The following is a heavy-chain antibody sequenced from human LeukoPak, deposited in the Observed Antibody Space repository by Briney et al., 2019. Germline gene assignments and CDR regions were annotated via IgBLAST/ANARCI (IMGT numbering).Heavy chain of an antibody. Sequence: SVKVSCKASGYTFTSYGISWVRQAPGQGLEWMGRIIPILGIANYAQKFQGRVTITADKSTSTAYMVLSSLRSEDTAVYYCARDGAVPAAIGQYYYYMDVWGKGTTVTVSS. J-gene: IGHJ6*03. CDR3: ARDGAVPAAIGQYYYYMDV. V-gene: IGHV1-69*04. CDR2: IIPILGIA. CDR1: GYTFTSYG. D-gene: IGHD2-2*01.